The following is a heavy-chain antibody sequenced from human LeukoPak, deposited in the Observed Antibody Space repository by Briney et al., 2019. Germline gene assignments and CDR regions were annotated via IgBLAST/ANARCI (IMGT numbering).Heavy chain of an antibody. V-gene: IGHV3-30*04. CDR2: ISYDGSNK. CDR1: GFTFSSYA. CDR3: ARDPRTMIVVVIPYYFDY. D-gene: IGHD3-22*01. Sequence: QTGGSLRLSCAASGFTFSSYAMHWVRQAPGKGLEWVAVISYDGSNKYYADSVKGRFTISRDNSKNTLYLQMNSLRAEDTAVYYCARDPRTMIVVVIPYYFDYWGQGTLVTVSS. J-gene: IGHJ4*02.